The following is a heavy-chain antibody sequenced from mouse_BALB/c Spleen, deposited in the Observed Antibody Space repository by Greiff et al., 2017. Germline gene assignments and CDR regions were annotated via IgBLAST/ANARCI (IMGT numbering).Heavy chain of an antibody. J-gene: IGHJ4*01. CDR2: ISSGGSYT. CDR3: ARHRAPYDGYYVDAMDY. Sequence: EVQLVESGGDLVKPGGSLKLSCAASGFTFSSYGMSWVRQTPDKRLEWVATISSGGSYTYYPDSVKGRFTISRDNAKNTLYLQMSSLKSEDTAMYYCARHRAPYDGYYVDAMDYWGQGTSVTVSS. D-gene: IGHD2-3*01. V-gene: IGHV5-6*01. CDR1: GFTFSSYG.